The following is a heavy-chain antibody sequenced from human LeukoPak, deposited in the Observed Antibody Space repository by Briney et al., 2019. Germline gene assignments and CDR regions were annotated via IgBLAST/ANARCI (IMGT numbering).Heavy chain of an antibody. CDR3: AKSNDYGDYGIFDY. J-gene: IGHJ4*02. Sequence: GGSLRLSCAASGFTFSSYGMSWVRQAPGKGLEWVSAISGSGGSTYYADSVKGRFTISRDNSKNTLYLQMNSLRAEDTAVYYCAKSNDYGDYGIFDYWGQGTLVTVSS. CDR2: ISGSGGST. D-gene: IGHD4-17*01. CDR1: GFTFSSYG. V-gene: IGHV3-23*01.